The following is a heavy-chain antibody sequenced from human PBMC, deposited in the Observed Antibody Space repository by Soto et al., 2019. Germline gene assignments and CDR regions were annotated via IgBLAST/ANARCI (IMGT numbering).Heavy chain of an antibody. J-gene: IGHJ3*02. D-gene: IGHD2-8*02. CDR2: INHSGST. Sequence: PSETLSLTCAVYGGSFSGYYWSWIRQPPGKGLEWIGEINHSGSTNYNPSLKSRVTISVDTSKNQFSLKLNSVTAADTAVFYCGGGGTSATYDFDNWGQGTLVTVSS. V-gene: IGHV4-34*01. CDR3: GGGGTSATYDFDN. CDR1: GGSFSGYY.